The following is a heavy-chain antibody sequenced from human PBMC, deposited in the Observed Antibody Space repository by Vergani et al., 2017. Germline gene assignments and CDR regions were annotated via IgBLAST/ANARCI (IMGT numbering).Heavy chain of an antibody. CDR3: AKDIYDFWSGYSDY. CDR2: ISWTSGSI. J-gene: IGHJ4*02. D-gene: IGHD3-3*01. V-gene: IGHV3-9*01. CDR1: GFTFDDYA. Sequence: EVQLVESGGGLVQPGRSLRLSCAASGFTFDDYAMHWVRQAPGKGLEWVSGISWTSGSIGYADSVKGRFTISRDNAKNSLYLQMNSLRAEDTALYYCAKDIYDFWSGYSDYWGQGTLVTVSS.